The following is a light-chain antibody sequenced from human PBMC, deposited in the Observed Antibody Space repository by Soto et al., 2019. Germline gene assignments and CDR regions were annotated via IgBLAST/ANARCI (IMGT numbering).Light chain of an antibody. Sequence: EIVLTQSPGTLSLSPGERATLSCRASQSVSSSYLVWYQQRPGQPPRLLIYGTSNRAAGIPDRFTGTGSGTDFTLTIYRVEPEDSAVYYCQQYGSSALTLGGGTKV. CDR3: QQYGSSALT. CDR2: GTS. V-gene: IGKV3-20*01. J-gene: IGKJ4*01. CDR1: QSVSSSY.